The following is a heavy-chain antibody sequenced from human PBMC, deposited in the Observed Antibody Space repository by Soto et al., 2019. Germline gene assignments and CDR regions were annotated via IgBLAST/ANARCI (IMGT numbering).Heavy chain of an antibody. CDR1: GFTFSSYA. CDR3: AALDTAMVKTAGY. D-gene: IGHD5-18*01. CDR2: VKQDGSEE. Sequence: PGGSLRLSCAASGFTFSSYAMSWVRQAPGKRLEWVANVKQDGSEEYYVDSVKGRFTISRDNAKNSLYLQMNSLRAEDTAVYYCAALDTAMVKTAGYWGQGTLVTVSS. V-gene: IGHV3-7*01. J-gene: IGHJ4*02.